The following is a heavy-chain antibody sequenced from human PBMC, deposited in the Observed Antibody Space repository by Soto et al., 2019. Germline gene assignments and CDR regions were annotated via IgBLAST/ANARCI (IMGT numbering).Heavy chain of an antibody. CDR3: ARRIAARPYRFDY. CDR1: GYSFTSYW. V-gene: IGHV5-51*01. Sequence: GESLKISCKGSGYSFTSYWIGWVRQMPGKGLEWMGIIYPGDSDTRNSPSFQGQVTISADKSISTAYLQWSSLKASDTAMYYCARRIAARPYRFDYWGQGTLVTVSS. CDR2: IYPGDSDT. J-gene: IGHJ4*02. D-gene: IGHD6-6*01.